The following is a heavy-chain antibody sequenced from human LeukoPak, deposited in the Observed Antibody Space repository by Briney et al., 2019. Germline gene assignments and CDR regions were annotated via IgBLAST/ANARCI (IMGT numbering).Heavy chain of an antibody. CDR2: ISDGVGTT. CDR1: GFTFSDYA. V-gene: IGHV3-23*01. D-gene: IGHD3-10*01. CDR3: ARVKDSGPDGY. Sequence: PGGSLRLSCAASGFTFSDYAMSWVRQAPGKGLEWVSVISDGVGTTYYAVSVRGRLTISRDNSKNTLYLQMNSLRAEDTAVYYCARVKDSGPDGYWGQGTLVTVSS. J-gene: IGHJ4*02.